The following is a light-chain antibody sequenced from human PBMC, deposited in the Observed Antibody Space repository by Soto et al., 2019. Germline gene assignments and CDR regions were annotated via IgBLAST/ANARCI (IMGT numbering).Light chain of an antibody. CDR1: SSNIGAGYD. J-gene: IGLJ1*01. Sequence: QSVLTQPPSVSGAPGQRVTISCTGSSSNIGAGYDVHWYQQLPGTAPKLLIYGNSNRPSGVPDRFSGSKSGTYASLAIPGLQAEDEADYYCQSYDSSLIDVFGTGTKLTVL. CDR3: QSYDSSLIDV. CDR2: GNS. V-gene: IGLV1-40*01.